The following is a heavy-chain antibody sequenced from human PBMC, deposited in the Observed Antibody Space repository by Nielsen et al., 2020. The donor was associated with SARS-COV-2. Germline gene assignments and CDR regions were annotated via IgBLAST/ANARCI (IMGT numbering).Heavy chain of an antibody. Sequence: ASVKVSCKASGYTFTNNYMHWVRQAPGQGLEWMGWISAYNGNTNYAQKLQGRVTMTTDTSTSTAYMELRSLRSDDTAVYYCARAAGPLKWLSLGGYYYGMDVWGQGTTVTVSS. CDR2: ISAYNGNT. CDR1: GYTFTNNY. V-gene: IGHV1-18*04. CDR3: ARAAGPLKWLSLGGYYYGMDV. D-gene: IGHD3-3*01. J-gene: IGHJ6*02.